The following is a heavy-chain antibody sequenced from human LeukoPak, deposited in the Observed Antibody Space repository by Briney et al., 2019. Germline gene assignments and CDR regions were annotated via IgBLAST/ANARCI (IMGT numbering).Heavy chain of an antibody. CDR1: GSTFSSYA. J-gene: IGHJ4*02. CDR3: AICGGDCYYFDY. Sequence: GGSLRLSCAASGSTFSSYAMSWVRQAPGKGLEWVSAISGSGGSTYYADSVKGRFTISRDNSKNTLYLQMNSLRAEDTAVYYCAICGGDCYYFDYWGQGTLVTVAS. V-gene: IGHV3-23*01. CDR2: ISGSGGST. D-gene: IGHD2-21*01.